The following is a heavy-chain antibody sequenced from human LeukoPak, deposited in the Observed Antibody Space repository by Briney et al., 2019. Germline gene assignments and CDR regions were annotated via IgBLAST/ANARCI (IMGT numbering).Heavy chain of an antibody. CDR1: RYTFSSYD. V-gene: IGHV1-69*13. D-gene: IGHD3-9*01. CDR3: ARGAVPTLLRYFDWSLYYYGMDV. J-gene: IGHJ6*02. CDR2: IIPIFGTA. Sequence: ASVKVSCKASRYTFSSYDINWVRQAPGQGLEWMGGIIPIFGTANYAQKFQGRVTITADESTSTAYMELSSLRSEDTAVYYCARGAVPTLLRYFDWSLYYYGMDVWGQGTTVTVSS.